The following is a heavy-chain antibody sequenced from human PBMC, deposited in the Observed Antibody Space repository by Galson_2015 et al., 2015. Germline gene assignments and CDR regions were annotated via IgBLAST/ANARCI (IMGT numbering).Heavy chain of an antibody. Sequence: QSGAEVKKPGESLRISCKGSGYSFTSYWISWVRQMPGKGLEWMGRIDPSDSYTNYSPSFQGHVTISADKSISTAYLQWSSLKASDTAMYYCARHPPPDGSGSYYNYYYYGMDVWGQGTTVTVSS. D-gene: IGHD3-10*01. V-gene: IGHV5-10-1*01. CDR3: ARHPPPDGSGSYYNYYYYGMDV. CDR1: GYSFTSYW. J-gene: IGHJ6*02. CDR2: IDPSDSYT.